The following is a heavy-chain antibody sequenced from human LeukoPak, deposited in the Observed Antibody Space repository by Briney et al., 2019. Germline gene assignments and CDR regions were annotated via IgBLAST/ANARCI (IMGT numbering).Heavy chain of an antibody. D-gene: IGHD3-10*01. V-gene: IGHV4-39*01. Sequence: TDTLSLTCTVSGGSISSSTYYWGWIRQPPGKGLEWIGSTYYRGSTYYNPSLKSRVTISVDTSKNQFSLKLSSVTAADTAVYYCARRARGAKFGSGAFDIWGQGTMVTVSS. CDR3: ARRARGAKFGSGAFDI. J-gene: IGHJ3*02. CDR2: TYYRGST. CDR1: GGSISSSTYY.